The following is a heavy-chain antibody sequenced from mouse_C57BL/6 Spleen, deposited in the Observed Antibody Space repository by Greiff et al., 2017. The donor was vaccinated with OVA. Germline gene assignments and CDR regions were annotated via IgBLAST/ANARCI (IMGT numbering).Heavy chain of an antibody. V-gene: IGHV1-42*01. CDR2: LNPSTGGT. D-gene: IGHD2-4*01. J-gene: IGHJ3*01. CDR1: GYSFTGYY. CDR3: ARGDDYNPWFAY. Sequence: VQLQQSGPELVKPGASVTISCKASGYSFTGYYMNWVKQSPEKSLEWIGELNPSTGGTTYNQKFKAKATLTVDKSSSTAYMQLKSLTSEDSAVYYCARGDDYNPWFAYWGQGTLVTVSA.